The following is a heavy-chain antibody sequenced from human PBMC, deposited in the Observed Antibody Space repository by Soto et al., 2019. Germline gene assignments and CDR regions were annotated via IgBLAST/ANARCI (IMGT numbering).Heavy chain of an antibody. Sequence: EVQLVESGGGLVEPGGSLRLSCAASGFTFSNAWMNWVRQAPGKGLEWVARIKSKTDGGTTDYAAPVKGRFTISRDDSTNTLLLQMNSLQTEDTAVYYCTTSILTGYFRWAIFDYWGQGNLVTVSS. CDR3: TTSILTGYFRWAIFDY. J-gene: IGHJ4*02. V-gene: IGHV3-15*07. CDR2: IKSKTDGGTT. CDR1: GFTFSNAW. D-gene: IGHD3-9*01.